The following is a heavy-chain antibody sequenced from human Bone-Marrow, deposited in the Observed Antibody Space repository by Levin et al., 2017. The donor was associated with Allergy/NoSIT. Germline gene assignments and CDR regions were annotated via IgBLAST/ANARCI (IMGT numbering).Heavy chain of an antibody. CDR2: IYYSGST. CDR1: GGSISSSSYY. J-gene: IGHJ3*02. V-gene: IGHV4-39*01. Sequence: PSETLSLTCTVSGGSISSSSYYWGWIRQPPGKGLEWIGSIYYSGSTYYNPSLKSRVTISVDTSKNQFSLKLSSVTAADTAVYYCASSGLEYYYGSGSYYKALDAFDIWGQGTMVTVSS. D-gene: IGHD3-10*01. CDR3: ASSGLEYYYGSGSYYKALDAFDI.